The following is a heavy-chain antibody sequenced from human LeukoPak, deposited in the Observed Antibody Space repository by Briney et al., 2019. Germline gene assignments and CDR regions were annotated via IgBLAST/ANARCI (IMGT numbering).Heavy chain of an antibody. CDR3: ARVRGYYDSSGYDY. V-gene: IGHV4-59*01. CDR2: IYYSGGT. Sequence: SETLSLTCTVSGASISSYYWSWIRQPPGKGLEWIGYIYYSGGTNYNPALKSRVTISEDTSKNQISLKLSSVTAADTAVYYCARVRGYYDSSGYDYWGQGTLVTVSS. J-gene: IGHJ4*02. D-gene: IGHD3-22*01. CDR1: GASISSYY.